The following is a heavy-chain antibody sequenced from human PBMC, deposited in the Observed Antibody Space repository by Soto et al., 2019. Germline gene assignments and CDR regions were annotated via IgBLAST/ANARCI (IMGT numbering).Heavy chain of an antibody. D-gene: IGHD2-2*01. CDR1: GPTFIAYY. CDR2: IDPKSGGP. V-gene: IGHV1-2*02. Sequence: QLVQSGAEVKKPGASVRVSCKTSGPTFIAYYIHWVRQAPGQGLEWMGWIDPKSGGPTYEQKFLGRVTMPRDTSITTAYMDLNRLTSDHTAVYYCVRLSVDVPAWSQGTLITVSS. J-gene: IGHJ4*02. CDR3: VRLSVDVPA.